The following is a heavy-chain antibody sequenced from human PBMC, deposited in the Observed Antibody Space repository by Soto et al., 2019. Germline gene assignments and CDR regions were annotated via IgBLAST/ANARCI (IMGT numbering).Heavy chain of an antibody. Sequence: EVQLVESGGGLVKPGGSLRISCAASGFTFSSYSMNWVRQAPGKGLEWVSSISSISSYIYYADSVKGRFTISRDNAKNSLYLHLKGLRAEDTAVYYCARDRGDDSSGYYYPPDAFDTWAKGQWSPSLQ. J-gene: IGHJ3*02. V-gene: IGHV3-21*01. CDR1: GFTFSSYS. D-gene: IGHD3-22*01. CDR2: ISSISSYI. CDR3: ARDRGDDSSGYYYPPDAFDT.